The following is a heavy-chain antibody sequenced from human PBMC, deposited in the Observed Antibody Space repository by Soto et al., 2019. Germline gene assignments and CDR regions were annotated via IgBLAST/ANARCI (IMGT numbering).Heavy chain of an antibody. J-gene: IGHJ4*01. V-gene: IGHV3-30-3*01. CDR3: ARPYYYASSGYPDY. Sequence: LRLSCATSGFTVSSYAMHWVRQAPGKGLEWVAVISYDGSNKYYADSVKGRFTISRDNSKNTLYLQMNSLRAEDTAVYYCARPYYYASSGYPDYWGQGTLVAV. D-gene: IGHD3-22*01. CDR2: ISYDGSNK. CDR1: GFTVSSYA.